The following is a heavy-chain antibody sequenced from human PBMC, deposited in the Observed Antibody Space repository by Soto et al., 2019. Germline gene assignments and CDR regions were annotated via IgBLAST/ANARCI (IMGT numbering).Heavy chain of an antibody. CDR1: GGTFSSYP. D-gene: IGHD3-9*01. Sequence: ASVRVSCKASGGTFSSYPISWVRQAPGQRLEWMGRINAVNGKTKYSQKFQGRVTITRDTSASTAYMELSSLRSEDTAVYYCAFYYDILTGLDYWGQGTLVTVSS. J-gene: IGHJ4*02. CDR3: AFYYDILTGLDY. V-gene: IGHV1-3*01. CDR2: INAVNGKT.